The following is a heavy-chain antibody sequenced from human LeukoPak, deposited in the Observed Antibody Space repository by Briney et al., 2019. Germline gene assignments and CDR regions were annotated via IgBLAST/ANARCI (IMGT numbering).Heavy chain of an antibody. V-gene: IGHV3-23*01. CDR1: GFTFSSYW. J-gene: IGHJ6*02. D-gene: IGHD2-2*01. CDR2: ISGSGGST. CDR3: AKAKLPFRPAAIVGFYYYYYGMDV. Sequence: RSGTSLRLSCAASGFTFSSYWMHWVRQAPGKGLEWVSAISGSGGSTYYADSVKGRFTISRDNSKNTLYLQMNSLRAEDTAVYYCAKAKLPFRPAAIVGFYYYYYGMDVWGQGTTVTVSS.